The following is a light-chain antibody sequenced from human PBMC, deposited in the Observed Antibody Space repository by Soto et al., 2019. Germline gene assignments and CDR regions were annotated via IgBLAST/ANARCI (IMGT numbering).Light chain of an antibody. CDR1: QDIGSA. CDR3: QQTNRYPIT. CDR2: AAS. J-gene: IGKJ5*01. Sequence: DIQMAHSPYSLAAPILYRLPIXFRASQDIGSALAWYQQKPGKAPKVLIHAASTLQSGVPSRFSGSGSGTEFTLTVNSLQPEDFATYYCQQTNRYPITFGQGTRLEIK. V-gene: IGKV1-9*01.